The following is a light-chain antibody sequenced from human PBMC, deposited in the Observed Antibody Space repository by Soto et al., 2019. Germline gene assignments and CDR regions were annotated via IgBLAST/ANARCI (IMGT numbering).Light chain of an antibody. V-gene: IGKV3-20*01. CDR2: GAS. Sequence: PGERATLSCRASQRVSSSYLAWYQQKPGQAPRLLIYGASSRATGIPDRFSSSGSGTDFTLTISRLEPEDFAVYYCQQYGSSPFTFGPGTKVDIK. J-gene: IGKJ3*01. CDR1: QRVSSSY. CDR3: QQYGSSPFT.